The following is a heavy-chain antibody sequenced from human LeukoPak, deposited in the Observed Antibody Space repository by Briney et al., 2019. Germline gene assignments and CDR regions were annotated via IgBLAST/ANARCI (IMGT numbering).Heavy chain of an antibody. V-gene: IGHV1-8*02. J-gene: IGHJ6*03. D-gene: IGHD3-9*01. CDR3: ARGYYDILTGYSLDTFLAPGDYYYYMDV. Sequence: ASVKVSCKASGYTFTGYYMHWVRQAPGQGLEWMGWINPDSGNTGYAQKFQGRVTMTRNTSISTAYMELSSLRSEDTAVYYCARGYYDILTGYSLDTFLAPGDYYYYMDVWGKGTTVTISS. CDR2: INPDSGNT. CDR1: GYTFTGYY.